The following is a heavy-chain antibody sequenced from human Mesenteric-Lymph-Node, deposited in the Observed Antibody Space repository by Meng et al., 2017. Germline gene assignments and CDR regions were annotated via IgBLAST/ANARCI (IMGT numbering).Heavy chain of an antibody. CDR2: IYYSGST. CDR3: ARALWFGELYDY. CDR1: GGSISSSSYY. Sequence: SETLSLTCTVSGGSISSSSYYWGWIRQPPGKGLEWIGSIYYSGSTYYNPSLKSRVTISVDTSKNQFSLKLSSVTAADTAVYYCARALWFGELYDYWGQGTLVTVSS. D-gene: IGHD3-10*01. V-gene: IGHV4-39*07. J-gene: IGHJ4*02.